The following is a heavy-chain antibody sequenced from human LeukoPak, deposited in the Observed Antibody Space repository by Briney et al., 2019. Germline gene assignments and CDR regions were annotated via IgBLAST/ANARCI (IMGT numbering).Heavy chain of an antibody. J-gene: IGHJ4*02. D-gene: IGHD2-15*01. CDR3: ARAYCSGGSCSPAD. V-gene: IGHV3-33*01. CDR2: IWYDGSNK. Sequence: PGGSLRLSCAASGFTFSSYGMHWVRQAPGKGLEWVAVIWYDGSNKFYADSVKGRFTISRDNSKNTLYLQMNSLGAEDTAVYYCARAYCSGGSCSPADWGQGTLVTVSS. CDR1: GFTFSSYG.